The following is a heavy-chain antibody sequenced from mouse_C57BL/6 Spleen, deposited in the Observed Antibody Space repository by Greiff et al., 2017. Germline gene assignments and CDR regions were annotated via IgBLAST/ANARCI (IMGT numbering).Heavy chain of an antibody. Sequence: VQLQQSGPELVKPGASVKISCKASGYTFTDYYMNWVKQSPGKSLEWIGDINPNNGGTSYNQKFKGKATLTVDKSSGTAYMELRSLTSEDSAVYYCAETVVASNWYFDVWGTGTTVTVSS. CDR2: INPNNGGT. CDR1: GYTFTDYY. CDR3: AETVVASNWYFDV. V-gene: IGHV1-26*01. J-gene: IGHJ1*03. D-gene: IGHD1-1*01.